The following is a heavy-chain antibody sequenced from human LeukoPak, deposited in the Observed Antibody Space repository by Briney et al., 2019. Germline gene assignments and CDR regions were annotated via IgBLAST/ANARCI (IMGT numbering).Heavy chain of an antibody. CDR3: GAFSSRGYYYYYMDV. CDR1: GGSISSYY. D-gene: IGHD2/OR15-2a*01. V-gene: IGHV4-59*01. Sequence: SETLSLTCTVSGGSISSYYWSWIRQPPGKGLEWIGYIYYSGSTNYNPSLKSRVTISVDTSKNQFSLKLSSVTAADTAVYYCGAFSSRGYYYYYMDVWGKGTTVTVSS. CDR2: IYYSGST. J-gene: IGHJ6*03.